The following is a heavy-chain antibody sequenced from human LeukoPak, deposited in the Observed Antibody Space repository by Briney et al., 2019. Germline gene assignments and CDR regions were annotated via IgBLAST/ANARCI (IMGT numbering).Heavy chain of an antibody. CDR3: AKDTESPNHRGSYLDY. CDR2: ISYDGSNK. D-gene: IGHD1-26*01. CDR1: GFTFSSYG. V-gene: IGHV3-30*18. Sequence: GGSLRLSCAASGFTFSSYGMHWVRQAPGKGLEWVAVISYDGSNKYYADSVKGRFTISRDNSKNTLYLQMNSLRAEDTAVYYCAKDTESPNHRGSYLDYWGQGTLVTVSS. J-gene: IGHJ4*02.